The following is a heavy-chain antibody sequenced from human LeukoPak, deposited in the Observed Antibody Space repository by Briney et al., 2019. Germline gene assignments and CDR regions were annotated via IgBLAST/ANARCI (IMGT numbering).Heavy chain of an antibody. J-gene: IGHJ4*02. CDR1: GYTLTELS. CDR3: ATDSPYSSYYFDY. Sequence: ASEKVSCKVSGYTLTELSMHWVRQAPGKGLEWMGGFDPEDGETIYAQKFQGRVTMTEDTSTDTAYMELSSLRSEDTAVYYCATDSPYSSYYFDYWGQGTLVTVSS. D-gene: IGHD6-6*01. V-gene: IGHV1-24*01. CDR2: FDPEDGET.